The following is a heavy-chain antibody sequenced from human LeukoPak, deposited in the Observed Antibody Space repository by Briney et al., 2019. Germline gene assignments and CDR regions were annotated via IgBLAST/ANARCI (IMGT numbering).Heavy chain of an antibody. CDR2: ISGSGGST. J-gene: IGHJ4*02. CDR1: GFTFSGYA. D-gene: IGHD3-10*01. CDR3: ARDYYGSGSVY. V-gene: IGHV3-23*01. Sequence: PGGSLRLSCAASGFTFSGYAMSWVRQAPGKGLEWVSAISGSGGSTYYADSVKGRFTISRDNSKNTLYLQMNSLRAEDTAVYYCARDYYGSGSVYWGQGTLVTVSS.